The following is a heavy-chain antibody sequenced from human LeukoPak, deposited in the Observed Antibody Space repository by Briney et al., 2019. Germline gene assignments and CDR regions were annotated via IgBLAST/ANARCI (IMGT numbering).Heavy chain of an antibody. CDR2: IYYSGST. V-gene: IGHV4-59*11. D-gene: IGHD6-13*01. CDR3: ARGYSSSWYHYYYYMDV. Sequence: SETLSLTCTVSGGSISSHYWSWIRQPPGKGLEWIGYIYYSGSTNYNPSLKSRVTISVDTSKNQFSLKLSSVTAADTAVYYCARGYSSSWYHYYYYMDVWGKGTTVTVSS. J-gene: IGHJ6*03. CDR1: GGSISSHY.